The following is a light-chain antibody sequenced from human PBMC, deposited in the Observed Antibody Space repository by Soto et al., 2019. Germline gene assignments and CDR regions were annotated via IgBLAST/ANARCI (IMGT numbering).Light chain of an antibody. V-gene: IGLV2-23*01. J-gene: IGLJ1*01. CDR1: SDDVGAYNS. CDR2: KGT. CDR3: CSSADESNYV. Sequence: QSVLAQPASVSGSPGQSITISCTGTSDDVGAYNSVSWYQQLPHKAPQVILYKGTQRPSGVSSRFSGSTSGNAASLTISGLQADAEADYFCCSSADESNYVFGSGTKLTV.